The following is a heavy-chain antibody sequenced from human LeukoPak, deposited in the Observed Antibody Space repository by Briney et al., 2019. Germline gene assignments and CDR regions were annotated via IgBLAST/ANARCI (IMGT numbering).Heavy chain of an antibody. CDR2: IFPGDSDT. CDR3: VRLVTNHQYYFDY. J-gene: IGHJ4*02. CDR1: GYSFTNYW. V-gene: IGHV5-51*01. D-gene: IGHD2-2*01. Sequence: GESLKISCKGSGYSFTNYWLGWVRHMPGKGLESMGIIFPGDSDTRYSPSFQGQVTISADKSISTAYLQWSRLKASDTAVYYCVRLVTNHQYYFDYWGQGTLVTVSS.